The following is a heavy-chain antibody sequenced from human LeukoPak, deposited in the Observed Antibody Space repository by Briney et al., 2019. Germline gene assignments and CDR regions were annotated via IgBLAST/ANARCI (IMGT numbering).Heavy chain of an antibody. V-gene: IGHV3-23*01. CDR3: AWCMVLSQGWCNWFDP. CDR2: IRIGGGGT. CDR1: GFDLTTYA. D-gene: IGHD2-8*01. Sequence: PGGSLRLSCAASGFDLTTYAMTWVRQAPAKGLEWVSSIRIGGGGTYHADSVKGRFTISRDNSENTLHLQMNNLRVEDTARYFCAWCMVLSQGWCNWFDPWGQGTLVTVSS. J-gene: IGHJ5*02.